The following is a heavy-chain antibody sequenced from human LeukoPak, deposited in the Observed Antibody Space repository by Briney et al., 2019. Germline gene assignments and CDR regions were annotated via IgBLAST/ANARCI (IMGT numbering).Heavy chain of an antibody. D-gene: IGHD1-26*01. CDR3: ARDRDSGSEVLDY. Sequence: PGRSLRLSCAASGFTFSSYGMHWVRQAPGKGLEWVAVIWYDGSNKYYADSVKGRFTISRDNSKNTLYLQMNSLRAEDTAVYYCARDRDSGSEVLDYWGQGTLVTVSS. CDR2: IWYDGSNK. V-gene: IGHV3-33*01. J-gene: IGHJ4*02. CDR1: GFTFSSYG.